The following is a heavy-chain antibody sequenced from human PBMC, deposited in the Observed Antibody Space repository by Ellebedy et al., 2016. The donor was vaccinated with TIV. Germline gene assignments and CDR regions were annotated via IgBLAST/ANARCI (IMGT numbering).Heavy chain of an antibody. CDR1: GFTFSSYA. Sequence: GGSLRLXCAASGFTFSSYAMSWVRQAPGKGLEWVSSISSSSSYIYYADSVKGRFTISRDNAKNSLYLQMNSLRAEDTAVYFCARRESSVWYWNYWGQGTLVTVSS. J-gene: IGHJ4*02. V-gene: IGHV3-21*01. CDR2: ISSSSSYI. D-gene: IGHD6-19*01. CDR3: ARRESSVWYWNY.